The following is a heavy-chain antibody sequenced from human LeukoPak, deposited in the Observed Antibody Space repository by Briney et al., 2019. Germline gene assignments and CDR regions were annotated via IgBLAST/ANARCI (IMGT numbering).Heavy chain of an antibody. CDR3: ARGGYSYGFDY. J-gene: IGHJ4*02. CDR2: ISSSGSTI. Sequence: PGGSLRPSCAASGFTFSSYEMNWVRQAPGKGLEWVSYISSSGSTIYYADSVKGRFTISRDNAKNSLYLQMNSLRAEDTAVYYCARGGYSYGFDYWGQGTLVTVSS. CDR1: GFTFSSYE. D-gene: IGHD5-18*01. V-gene: IGHV3-48*03.